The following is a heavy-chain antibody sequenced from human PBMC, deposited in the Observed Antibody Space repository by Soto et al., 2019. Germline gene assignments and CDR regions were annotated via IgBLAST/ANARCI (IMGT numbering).Heavy chain of an antibody. CDR3: ARGVSDYDGSSGCMDF. CDR2: ISTSTSYI. V-gene: IGHV3-21*01. D-gene: IGHD3-22*01. CDR1: GFSFSSSS. Sequence: LRLACAASGFSFSSSSVNWVRQAHGKGLEWVSFISTSTSYIYYADSVKGRFTISRDNAKNSLYLQMNSLRAEDTAVYYCARGVSDYDGSSGCMDFWGQGXLVTV. J-gene: IGHJ4*02.